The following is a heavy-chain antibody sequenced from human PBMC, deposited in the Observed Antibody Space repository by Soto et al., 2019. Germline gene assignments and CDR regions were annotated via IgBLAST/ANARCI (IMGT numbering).Heavy chain of an antibody. Sequence: QVQLVQSGAEVKKPGSSVKVSCTASGGSLRNSVISWVRQAPAQRLEWMGGVIPILGTANYAQKFQGRVTRTAAQATSPAYRDLSSLSPDDTAIYSCPRLAHDGHWGPGTLLIVPS. CDR1: GGSLRNSV. CDR3: PRLAHDGH. D-gene: IGHD3-3*01. J-gene: IGHJ4*02. V-gene: IGHV1-69*01. CDR2: VIPILGTA.